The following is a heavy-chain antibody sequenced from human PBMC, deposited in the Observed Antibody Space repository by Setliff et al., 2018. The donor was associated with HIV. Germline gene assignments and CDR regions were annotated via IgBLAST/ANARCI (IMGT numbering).Heavy chain of an antibody. CDR3: ARRRLVGYSFDY. CDR2: FYFGRTT. V-gene: IGHV4-39*01. CDR1: GFTFSTYW. J-gene: IGHJ4*02. D-gene: IGHD6-25*01. Sequence: GSLRLSCAASGFTFSTYWMSWVRQPPGKGLEWIGTFYFGRTTYYNPSLESRVTLSVDTAKNQLSLKVTSVTAADTAIYYCARRRLVGYSFDYWGQGALVTVSS.